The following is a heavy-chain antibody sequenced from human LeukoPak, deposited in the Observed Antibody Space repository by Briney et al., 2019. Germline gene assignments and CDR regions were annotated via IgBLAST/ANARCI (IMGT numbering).Heavy chain of an antibody. CDR2: IYTDGST. Sequence: GGSLRLSCATSGFTVSSNHMSWVRQAPGKGLEWVSVIYTDGSTYYPDSVKDRFTISRDNSKNTLDLQMNSLRIEDTGLYFCATFRSGFGEYYWGQGTLVTVSS. J-gene: IGHJ4*02. CDR3: ATFRSGFGEYY. D-gene: IGHD3-10*01. V-gene: IGHV3-66*01. CDR1: GFTVSSNH.